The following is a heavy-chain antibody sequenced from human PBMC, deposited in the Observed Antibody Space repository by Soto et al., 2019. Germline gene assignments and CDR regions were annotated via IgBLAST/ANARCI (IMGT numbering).Heavy chain of an antibody. CDR3: ARHLAVTTSIHYYYYYMDV. CDR1: GGSISSYY. Sequence: SETLSLTCTVSGGSISSYYWSWIRQPPGKGLEWIGYIYYSGSTNYNPSLKSRVTISVDTSKNQFSLKLSSVTAADTAVFYCARHLAVTTSIHYYYYYMDVWGKGTTVTVSS. D-gene: IGHD4-17*01. V-gene: IGHV4-59*08. J-gene: IGHJ6*03. CDR2: IYYSGST.